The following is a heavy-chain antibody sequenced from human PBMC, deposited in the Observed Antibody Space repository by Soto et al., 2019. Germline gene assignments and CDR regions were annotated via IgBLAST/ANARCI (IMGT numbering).Heavy chain of an antibody. J-gene: IGHJ5*02. CDR1: GGSISSGGYS. D-gene: IGHD3-16*02. CDR3: ARFMITFGGVIANWFDP. Sequence: QVQLQESGPGLLKPSQTLSLTCTVSGGSISSGGYSWSWIRQHPGKGLEWIGYIYYSGSTYYNPSLKSRVTISVDTSKNQFSLKLSSVTAADTAVYYCARFMITFGGVIANWFDPWGQGTLVTVSS. V-gene: IGHV4-31*03. CDR2: IYYSGST.